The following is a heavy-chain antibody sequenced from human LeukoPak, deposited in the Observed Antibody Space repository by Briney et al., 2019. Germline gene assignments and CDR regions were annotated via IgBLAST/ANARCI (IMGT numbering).Heavy chain of an antibody. CDR2: ISGSGGST. CDR3: AKDRATVVQPFDC. CDR1: GFTFSGDW. J-gene: IGHJ4*02. Sequence: GGSLRLSCAASGFTFSGDWMHWVRQVPGKGLEWVSAISGSGGSTYYADSVKGRFTISRDNSKNTLYLQMNSLRAEDTAVYYCAKDRATVVQPFDCWGQGTLVTVSS. D-gene: IGHD4-23*01. V-gene: IGHV3-23*01.